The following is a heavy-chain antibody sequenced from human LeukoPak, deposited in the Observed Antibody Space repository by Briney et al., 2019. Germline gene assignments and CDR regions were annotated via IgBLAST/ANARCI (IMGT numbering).Heavy chain of an antibody. CDR1: GGSISSYY. CDR3: ARHGPIRGIDY. Sequence: SETLSLTCTVSGGSISSYYWSWIRQPPGKGLEWIGSIYYSGSTYYNPSPKSRVTISVDTSKNQFSLKLSSVTAADTAVYYCARHGPIRGIDYWGQGTLVTVSS. V-gene: IGHV4-59*05. CDR2: IYYSGST. D-gene: IGHD5-12*01. J-gene: IGHJ4*02.